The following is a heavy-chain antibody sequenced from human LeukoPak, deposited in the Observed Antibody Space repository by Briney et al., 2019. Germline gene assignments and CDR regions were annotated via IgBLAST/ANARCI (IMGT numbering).Heavy chain of an antibody. CDR3: ARDLSARDYVWGSYRHDAFDI. CDR1: GGSISSSSYY. J-gene: IGHJ3*02. CDR2: IYYIGST. Sequence: PSETLSLTCTVSGGSISSSSYYWGWIRQPPGKGLEWIGNIYYIGSTYYNPSLKSRVTISVDTSKNQFSLKLSSVTAADTAVYYCARDLSARDYVWGSYRHDAFDIWGRGTMVTVSS. V-gene: IGHV4-39*02. D-gene: IGHD3-16*02.